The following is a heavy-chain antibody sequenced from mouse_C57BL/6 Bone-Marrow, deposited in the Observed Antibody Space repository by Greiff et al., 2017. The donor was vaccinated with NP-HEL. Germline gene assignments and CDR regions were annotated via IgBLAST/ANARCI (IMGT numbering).Heavy chain of an antibody. Sequence: QVQLQQPGAELVKPGASVKLSCKASGYTFTSYWMHWVKQRPGHGLEWIGMIHPNSGSTNYNEKFKSKATLTVDKSSSTAYMQLSSLTSEDSAVYYGARRSDYEGAWFAYWGQGTLVTVSA. CDR1: GYTFTSYW. CDR2: IHPNSGST. D-gene: IGHD2-4*01. J-gene: IGHJ3*01. V-gene: IGHV1-64*01. CDR3: ARRSDYEGAWFAY.